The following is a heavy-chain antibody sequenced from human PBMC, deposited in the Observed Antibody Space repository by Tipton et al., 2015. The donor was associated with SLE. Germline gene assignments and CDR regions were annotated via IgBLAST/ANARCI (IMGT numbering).Heavy chain of an antibody. D-gene: IGHD5-24*01. CDR1: GGSFSGYY. J-gene: IGHJ4*02. CDR3: ARGGPRWLRNAGIGY. V-gene: IGHV4-34*01. Sequence: GLVKPSETLSLTCAVYGGSFSGYYWSWIRQPPGKGLEWIGEINHSGSTNYNPSLKSRVTISVDTSKNQFSLKLSSVTAADTAVYYCARGGPRWLRNAGIGYWGQGTLVTVSS. CDR2: INHSGST.